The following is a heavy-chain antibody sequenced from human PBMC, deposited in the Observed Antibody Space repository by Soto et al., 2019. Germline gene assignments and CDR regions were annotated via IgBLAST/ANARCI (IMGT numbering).Heavy chain of an antibody. J-gene: IGHJ6*02. CDR3: ARDGPYYYGCGG. V-gene: IGHV4-30-4*01. Sequence: PSETLSLTCTVSGDSISNSDYYWNWIRQSPGKGLEWIASIDYSGRTYYNPSLKSRVVISAATSKNLFSLKLGTVTAADTALYFCARDGPYYYGCGGWGQGSTCTVSS. CDR2: IDYSGRT. CDR1: GDSISNSDYY.